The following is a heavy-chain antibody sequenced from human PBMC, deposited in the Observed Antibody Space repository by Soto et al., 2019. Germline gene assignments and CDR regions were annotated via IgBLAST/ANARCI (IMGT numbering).Heavy chain of an antibody. CDR2: IGTSSSYI. Sequence: PVGSLRLSCAASGFTFSSYTMNWVRQARGRGLEWVSSIGTSSSYIYYADSVKGRFTISRDNAKNSLFLQMNSLRADDTAVYYCARDSVRDYLYYYYGMDVWGQGTTVTVSS. D-gene: IGHD4-17*01. CDR1: GFTFSSYT. V-gene: IGHV3-21*01. J-gene: IGHJ6*02. CDR3: ARDSVRDYLYYYYGMDV.